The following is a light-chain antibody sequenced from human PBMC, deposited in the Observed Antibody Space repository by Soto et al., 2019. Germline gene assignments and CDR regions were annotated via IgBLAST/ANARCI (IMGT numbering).Light chain of an antibody. V-gene: IGKV3-20*01. CDR2: GAS. Sequence: EIVLTQSPGTLSLSPGERATLSCRASQSVSSSYLAWYQQKPGQAPRLLIYGASSRATGIPDRFSGSGSGTDFTLTISRLEPVDFAVYYCQQYGGAHTTFGPGTKLEIK. CDR1: QSVSSSY. J-gene: IGKJ2*01. CDR3: QQYGGAHTT.